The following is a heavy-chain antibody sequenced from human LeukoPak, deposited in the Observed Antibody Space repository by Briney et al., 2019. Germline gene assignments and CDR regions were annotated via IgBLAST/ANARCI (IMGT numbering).Heavy chain of an antibody. CDR1: GFTFRDFA. D-gene: IGHD2-21*01. CDR2: MTYDGSRI. V-gene: IGHV3-30*04. J-gene: IGHJ6*03. CDR3: ARDGVVGSRYNHYYHMDV. Sequence: PGGSLRLSCAASGFTFRDFAMHWVRQAPGKGLEWVALMTYDGSRITYADSVKGRFTISRDNFRNTLHLEMSSLRTDDTAVYHCARDGVVGSRYNHYYHMDVWGRGSTVTVSS.